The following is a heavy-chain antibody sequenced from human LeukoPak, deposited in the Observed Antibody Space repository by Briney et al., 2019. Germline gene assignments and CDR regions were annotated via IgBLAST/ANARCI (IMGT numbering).Heavy chain of an antibody. J-gene: IGHJ4*02. CDR3: ARGGYGSGSYHFDY. CDR1: SGSISSYY. CDR2: IYTSGST. Sequence: SETLSLTCTVSSGSISSYYWSWIRQPAGKGLEWIGRIYTSGSTNYNPSLKSRVTMSVDTSKNQFSLKLSSVTAADTAVYYCARGGYGSGSYHFDYWGQGTLVTVSS. V-gene: IGHV4-4*07. D-gene: IGHD3-10*01.